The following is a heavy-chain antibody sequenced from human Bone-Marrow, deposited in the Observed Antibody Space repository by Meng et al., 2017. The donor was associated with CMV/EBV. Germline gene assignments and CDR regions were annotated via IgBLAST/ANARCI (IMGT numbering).Heavy chain of an antibody. CDR1: GYTFTGYY. CDR3: ASTLGYYDYVWGSYWSS. Sequence: ASVKVSCKASGYTFTGYYIHWVRQAPGQGLEWMGWINPNSGGTNYAQKFQGRVTMTRDTSISTAYMELSRLRSDDTAVYYCASTLGYYDYVWGSYWSSWGQGTLVTVSS. V-gene: IGHV1-2*02. CDR2: INPNSGGT. J-gene: IGHJ1*01. D-gene: IGHD3-16*01.